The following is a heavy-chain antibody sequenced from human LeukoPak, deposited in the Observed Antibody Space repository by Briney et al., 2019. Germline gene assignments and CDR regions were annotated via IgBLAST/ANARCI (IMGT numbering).Heavy chain of an antibody. Sequence: GGSLRLSCSASGFTFSNYGMNWVRQAPGQGLECVSYISSSGRTTYYADSVKGRFTISRDNAKNSVYLQMNSLRAEDTAVYCFSRGSKYSSSWYVDFWGQGTLVTVSS. J-gene: IGHJ4*02. CDR2: ISSSGRTT. CDR1: GFTFSNYG. V-gene: IGHV3-48*04. D-gene: IGHD6-13*01. CDR3: SRGSKYSSSWYVDF.